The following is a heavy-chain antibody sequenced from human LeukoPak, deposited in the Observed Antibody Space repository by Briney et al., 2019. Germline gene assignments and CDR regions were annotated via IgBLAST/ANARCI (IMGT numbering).Heavy chain of an antibody. D-gene: IGHD6-13*01. CDR1: GFTFSRYW. J-gene: IGHJ4*02. CDR2: IKPDGSEK. Sequence: GGSLRLSCAASGFTFSRYWMSWVRQAPGKGLEWVANIKPDGSEKYYVDSVKGRFTISRDNAKNSLYLQMNSLRAEDTALYYCARELYSSSWTADYWGQGTLVTVSS. V-gene: IGHV3-7*01. CDR3: ARELYSSSWTADY.